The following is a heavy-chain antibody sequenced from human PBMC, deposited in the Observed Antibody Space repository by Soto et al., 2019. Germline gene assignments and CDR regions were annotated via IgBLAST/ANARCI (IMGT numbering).Heavy chain of an antibody. Sequence: GESLKISCKCSGYSFTNYWVGWVRQVPGKGLEWMGIIYPGDSDTRDSPSFQGQVTISADKSISTAYLQWSSLKASDTAMYYCARHIPRLAAPASYYGMDVWGQGTTVTVYS. CDR1: GYSFTNYW. V-gene: IGHV5-51*01. D-gene: IGHD6-6*01. CDR3: ARHIPRLAAPASYYGMDV. J-gene: IGHJ6*02. CDR2: IYPGDSDT.